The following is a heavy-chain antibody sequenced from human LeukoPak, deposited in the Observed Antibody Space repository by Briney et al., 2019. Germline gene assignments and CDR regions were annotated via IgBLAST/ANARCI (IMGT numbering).Heavy chain of an antibody. CDR3: ASSMYSSELDY. CDR2: IKQDGSEK. V-gene: IGHV3-7*01. Sequence: GGSLRLSCAASGFTFSSYSMNWVRQAPGQGLEWVANIKQDGSEKYYVESVKGRFTISRDNAKNSLYLQMNRLRAEDTAVYYCASSMYSSELDYWGQGTLVTVSS. J-gene: IGHJ4*02. CDR1: GFTFSSYS. D-gene: IGHD6-25*01.